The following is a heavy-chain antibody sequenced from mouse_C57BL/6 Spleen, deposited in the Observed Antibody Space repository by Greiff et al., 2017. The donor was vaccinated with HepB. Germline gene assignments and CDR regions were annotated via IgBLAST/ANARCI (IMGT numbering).Heavy chain of an antibody. J-gene: IGHJ2*01. Sequence: VQLQQSGAELVKPGASVKLSCKASGYTFTSYWMQWVKQRPGQGLEWIGEIDPSDSYTNYNQKFKGKATLTVDTSSRTAYMQLSRLTSEDYAVYYCARGAAHDYFDYWGQGTTLTVSS. CDR1: GYTFTSYW. D-gene: IGHD6-1*01. CDR2: IDPSDSYT. CDR3: ARGAAHDYFDY. V-gene: IGHV1-50*01.